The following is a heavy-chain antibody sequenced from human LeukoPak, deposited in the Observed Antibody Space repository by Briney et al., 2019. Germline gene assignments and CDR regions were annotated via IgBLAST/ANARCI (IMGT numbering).Heavy chain of an antibody. CDR2: IYYSGST. D-gene: IGHD1-26*01. CDR1: GGSISSYY. Sequence: KPSETLSLTCTVSGGSISSYYWSWIRQPPGKGLEWIGYIYYSGSTNYNPSLKSRVTISVDTSKNQFSLKVRSVTAADTAVYYCAKVAATPPGYYGVDVWGQGTTVTVSS. CDR3: AKVAATPPGYYGVDV. V-gene: IGHV4-59*08. J-gene: IGHJ6*02.